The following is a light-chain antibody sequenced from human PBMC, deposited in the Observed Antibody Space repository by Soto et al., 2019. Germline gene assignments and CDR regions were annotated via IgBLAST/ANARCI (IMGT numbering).Light chain of an antibody. CDR1: QSVSSN. Sequence: EIVMTQSPATLSVSPGERATLSCRASQSVSSNLAWYQQKPGQAPRLLIYGASTRATGIPARFSGSGSGTELTLTISSLQSEDFALYYCQQYNNWPPLTFGGGTKVEIK. V-gene: IGKV3-15*01. CDR2: GAS. CDR3: QQYNNWPPLT. J-gene: IGKJ4*01.